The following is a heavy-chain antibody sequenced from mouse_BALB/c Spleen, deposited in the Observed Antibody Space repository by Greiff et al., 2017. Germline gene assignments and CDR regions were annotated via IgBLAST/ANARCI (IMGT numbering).Heavy chain of an antibody. CDR1: GFNIKDTY. J-gene: IGHJ4*01. CDR3: ASALNAMDY. Sequence: VQLQQSGAELVKPGASVKLSCTASGFNIKDTYMHWVKQRPEQGLEWIGRIDPANGNTKYDPKFQGKATITADTSSNTAYLQLSSLTSEDSAVYFCASALNAMDYWGQGTSVTVSS. CDR2: IDPANGNT. V-gene: IGHV14-3*02.